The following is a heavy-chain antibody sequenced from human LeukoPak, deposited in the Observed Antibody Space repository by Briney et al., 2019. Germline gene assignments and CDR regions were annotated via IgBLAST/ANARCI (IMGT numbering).Heavy chain of an antibody. CDR1: GFTFSSYA. Sequence: GGSLRLSCAASGFTFSSYAMHWVRQAPGKGLEWVAVISYDGSNKYYADSVKGRFTISRDNSKNTLYLQMNSLRAEDMAVYYCARVPRGGVDRYYYYGMDVWGQGTTVTVSS. V-gene: IGHV3-30-3*01. CDR3: ARVPRGGVDRYYYYGMDV. J-gene: IGHJ6*02. CDR2: ISYDGSNK. D-gene: IGHD3-16*01.